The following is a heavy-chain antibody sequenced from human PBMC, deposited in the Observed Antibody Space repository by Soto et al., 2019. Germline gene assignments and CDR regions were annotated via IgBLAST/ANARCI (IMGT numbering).Heavy chain of an antibody. J-gene: IGHJ4*02. V-gene: IGHV3-30-3*01. Sequence: PGGSLRLSCAASGFTFSSYAMHWVRQAPGKGLEWVAVISYDGSNKYYADSVKGRFTISRDNSKNTLYLQMNSLRAEDTAVYYCARDQEKWLQQSRLYFDYWGQGTLVTVSS. CDR3: ARDQEKWLQQSRLYFDY. D-gene: IGHD5-12*01. CDR1: GFTFSSYA. CDR2: ISYDGSNK.